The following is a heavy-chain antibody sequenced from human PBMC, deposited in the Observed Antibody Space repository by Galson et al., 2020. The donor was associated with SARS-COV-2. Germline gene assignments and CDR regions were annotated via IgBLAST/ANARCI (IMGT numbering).Heavy chain of an antibody. CDR1: GFTFSSYG. Sequence: TGGSLRLSCAASGFTFSSYGMHWVRQAPGKGLEWVAVIWYDGSNKYYADSVKGRFTISRDNSKNTLYLQMNSLRAEDTAVYYCARDLAVADNFDYWGQGTLVTVSS. V-gene: IGHV3-33*01. CDR2: IWYDGSNK. D-gene: IGHD6-19*01. CDR3: ARDLAVADNFDY. J-gene: IGHJ4*02.